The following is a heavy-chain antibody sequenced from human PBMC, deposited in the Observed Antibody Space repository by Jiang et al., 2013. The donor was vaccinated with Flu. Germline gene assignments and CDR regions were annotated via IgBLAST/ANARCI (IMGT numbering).Heavy chain of an antibody. D-gene: IGHD5-18*01. V-gene: IGHV7-4-1*02. Sequence: GQGLEWMGWINTHWEPNVCPRASQDGFVFSLDTSVSTAYLQISSLKAEDTAVYYCARYNPRGYSYHFDYWGQGTLVTVSS. CDR2: INTHWEP. CDR3: ARYNPRGYSYHFDY. J-gene: IGHJ4*02.